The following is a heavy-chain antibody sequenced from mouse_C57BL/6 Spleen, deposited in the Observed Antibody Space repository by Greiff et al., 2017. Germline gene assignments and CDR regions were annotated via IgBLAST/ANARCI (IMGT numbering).Heavy chain of an antibody. CDR1: GFTFTDYY. J-gene: IGHJ2*01. CDR3: SVYITTVVAGDYFDY. Sequence: EVKLMESGGGLVQPGGSLSLSCAASGFTFTDYYMCWVRQPPGKALEWLGFIRNKANGYTSEYSASVKGRFTISRDNSQSSLYLQMNALRAEDSSTYYCSVYITTVVAGDYFDYWGQGTTLTVSS. V-gene: IGHV7-3*01. D-gene: IGHD1-1*01. CDR2: IRNKANGYTS.